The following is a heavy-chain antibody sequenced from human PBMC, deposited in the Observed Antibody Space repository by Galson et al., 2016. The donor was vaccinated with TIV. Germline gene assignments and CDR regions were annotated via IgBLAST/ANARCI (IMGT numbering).Heavy chain of an antibody. D-gene: IGHD5-18*01. J-gene: IGHJ4*02. CDR3: ARGPGYTYGYISDY. V-gene: IGHV1-46*01. CDR1: GYIFTSWY. Sequence: SVKVSCKASGYIFTSWYIHWVRQAPGQGLEWVGIVNPSGGTTSYAQKFQGRVTMTRDTSTSTVYMELNSLKSDDTAVYYCARGPGYTYGYISDYWGQGTLVTVAS. CDR2: VNPSGGTT.